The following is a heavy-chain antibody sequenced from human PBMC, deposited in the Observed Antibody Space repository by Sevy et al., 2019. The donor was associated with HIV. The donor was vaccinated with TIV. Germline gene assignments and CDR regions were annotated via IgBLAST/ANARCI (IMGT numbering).Heavy chain of an antibody. D-gene: IGHD2-15*01. CDR1: GYTFSRYI. CDR2: INAAFGDT. V-gene: IGHV1-3*01. J-gene: IGHJ4*02. Sequence: ASVKVSCKASGYTFSRYIIYWVRQAPGQRLEWMGWINAAFGDTKYSQKFQGRVTITRDTSASTAYMELSSLRSEDTAVYYCARDFCSGGSCNSALVYWGQGTLVTVSS. CDR3: ARDFCSGGSCNSALVY.